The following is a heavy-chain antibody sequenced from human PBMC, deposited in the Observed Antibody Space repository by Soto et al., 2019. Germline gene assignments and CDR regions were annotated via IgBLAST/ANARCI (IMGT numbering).Heavy chain of an antibody. D-gene: IGHD2-21*02. CDR2: VHAGDSDS. J-gene: IGHJ6*02. CDR3: ARRSCSGDSCLQYYYYGFDV. V-gene: IGHV5-51*01. Sequence: DVQLVQSGAEVRKPGESLKISCRASGYDFTSYWHGWARQMPGKGLEWMGIVHAGDSDSRYSPPFQGQVTISADKSINTAYLHWSSLKASDTATYYCARRSCSGDSCLQYYYYGFDVWGQGTTVTVSS. CDR1: GYDFTSYW.